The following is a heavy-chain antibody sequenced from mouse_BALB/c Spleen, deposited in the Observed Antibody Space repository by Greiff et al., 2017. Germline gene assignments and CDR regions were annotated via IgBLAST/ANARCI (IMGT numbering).Heavy chain of an antibody. CDR2: ISSGGSYT. J-gene: IGHJ2*01. D-gene: IGHD1-1*01. CDR3: ARTPSTVVAEGFDY. Sequence: EVQLVESGGDLVKPGGSLKLSCAASGFTFSSYGMSWVRQTPDKRLEWVATISSGGSYTYYPDSVKGRFTISRDNAKNTLYLQMSSLKSEDTAMYYCARTPSTVVAEGFDYWGQGTTLTVSS. CDR1: GFTFSSYG. V-gene: IGHV5-6*01.